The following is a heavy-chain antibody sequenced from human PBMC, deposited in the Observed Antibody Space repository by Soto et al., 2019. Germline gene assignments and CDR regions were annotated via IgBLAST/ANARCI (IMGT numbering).Heavy chain of an antibody. D-gene: IGHD4-4*01. J-gene: IGHJ6*02. Sequence: GGSLRLSCAASGITFSSCAMSCVRHAPGKGLEWVSAISGSGGSTYYADSVKGRFTISRDNSKNTLYLQMNSLRAEDTAVYYCAKDLKVTTTLYYYYYGMDVWGQGTTVTVSS. CDR1: GITFSSCA. V-gene: IGHV3-23*01. CDR3: AKDLKVTTTLYYYYYGMDV. CDR2: ISGSGGST.